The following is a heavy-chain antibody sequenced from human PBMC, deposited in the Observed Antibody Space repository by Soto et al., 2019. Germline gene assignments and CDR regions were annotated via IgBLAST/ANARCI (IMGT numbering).Heavy chain of an antibody. CDR2: IYHSGST. Sequence: SETLSLTCAVSGGSISSSNWWSWVRQPPGKGLEWIGEIYHSGSTNYNPSLKSRVTISVDKSKNQFSLKLSSVTAADTAAYYCARVSPTQDIVVVVAAYDYYYYGMDVWGQGTTVTVSS. J-gene: IGHJ6*02. CDR3: ARVSPTQDIVVVVAAYDYYYYGMDV. D-gene: IGHD2-15*01. V-gene: IGHV4-4*02. CDR1: GGSISSSNW.